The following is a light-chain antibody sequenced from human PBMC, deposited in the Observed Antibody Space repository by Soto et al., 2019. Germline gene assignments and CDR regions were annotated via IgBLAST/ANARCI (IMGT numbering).Light chain of an antibody. CDR2: DAS. Sequence: VLTQSPCTLSLSPGGSATLSCRASQNINNNYLAWYQHKPGQAPRLVMYDASLRATGVPDRFSGSGSGTDFTLTTTRLEPDDSAVYYCQQHGISHITFGQGTRLEIK. CDR3: QQHGISHIT. V-gene: IGKV3-20*01. J-gene: IGKJ5*01. CDR1: QNINNNY.